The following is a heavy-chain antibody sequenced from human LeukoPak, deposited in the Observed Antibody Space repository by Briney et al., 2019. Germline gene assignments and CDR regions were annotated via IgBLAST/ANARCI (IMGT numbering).Heavy chain of an antibody. CDR2: INHSGST. J-gene: IGHJ4*02. CDR1: GGSFSGYY. V-gene: IGHV4-34*01. CDR3: ARGPYGDPVY. Sequence: SETLSLTCAVYGGSFSGYYWSWIRQPPGKGLEWIGEINHSGSTNYNPSLKSRVTISVDTSKNQFSLKLSSVTAADTAVYYCARGPYGDPVYWGQGTLVTVSS. D-gene: IGHD4-17*01.